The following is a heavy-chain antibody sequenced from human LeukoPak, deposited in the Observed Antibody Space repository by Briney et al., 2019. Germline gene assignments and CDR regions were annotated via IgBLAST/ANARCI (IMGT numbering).Heavy chain of an antibody. J-gene: IGHJ4*02. CDR3: TRLGLGQQVGIDY. D-gene: IGHD6-13*01. CDR1: GFTFSGSA. CDR2: IRSKANSYAT. V-gene: IGHV3-73*01. Sequence: GGSLRLSCAASGFTFSGSAMHWVRQAPGKGLEWVGRIRSKANSYATGYAVSVKGRFTISRDDSKNTAYLQMNSLKTEDTAVYYRTRLGLGQQVGIDYWGQGTLVTVSS.